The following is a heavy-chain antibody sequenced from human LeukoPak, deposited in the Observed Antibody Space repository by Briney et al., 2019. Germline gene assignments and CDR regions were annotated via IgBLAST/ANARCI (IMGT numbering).Heavy chain of an antibody. J-gene: IGHJ4*02. CDR2: INPNSGDT. D-gene: IGHD2-2*01. CDR3: ARVGQPTDFVVVPSARSDLGMFDY. V-gene: IGHV1-2*02. Sequence: ASVKVSCKASGYTFTGYYIHWVRQAPGQGLEWMGWINPNSGDTKSAQEFQGRVTLTGDTSISTAYMELTSLRGDDTALYYCARVGQPTDFVVVPSARSDLGMFDYWGQGSLVTVSS. CDR1: GYTFTGYY.